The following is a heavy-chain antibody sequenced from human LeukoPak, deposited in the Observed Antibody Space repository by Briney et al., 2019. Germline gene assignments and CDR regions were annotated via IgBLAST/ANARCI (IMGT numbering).Heavy chain of an antibody. J-gene: IGHJ4*02. CDR1: GYTFTDFY. Sequence: ASVKVSCKTSGYTFTDFYFYWLRQAPGQGLEWVGWIFPRNGDTNYALKFQDRVTLTRDTSISTAYMELSRLTSDDTAIYYCARDGDSPMVDFDYWGQGTLVTVSS. D-gene: IGHD5-18*01. CDR2: IFPRNGDT. V-gene: IGHV1-2*02. CDR3: ARDGDSPMVDFDY.